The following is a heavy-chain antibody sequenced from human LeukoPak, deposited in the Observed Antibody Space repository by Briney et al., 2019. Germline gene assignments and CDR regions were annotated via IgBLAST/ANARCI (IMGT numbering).Heavy chain of an antibody. CDR2: IKSKTDGGTT. Sequence: GGSLRLSCAASGFTFSNAWMSWVRQAPGKGLEWVGRIKSKTDGGTTDYAAPVKGRFTISRDDSKNTLYLQMNSLKTEDTAVYYCTTDLNYYYDSSGYYGPGDYFDYWGQGTLVTVSS. V-gene: IGHV3-15*01. D-gene: IGHD3-22*01. CDR1: GFTFSNAW. CDR3: TTDLNYYYDSSGYYGPGDYFDY. J-gene: IGHJ4*02.